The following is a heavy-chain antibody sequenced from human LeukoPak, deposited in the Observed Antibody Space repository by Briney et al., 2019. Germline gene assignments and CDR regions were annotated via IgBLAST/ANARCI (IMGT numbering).Heavy chain of an antibody. Sequence: ASVNVSCKSSGTTFIIYPISWVRQAPGKGLEWMGGVIPLFGRADYAQKFQGRVTITADESTNTAYMELSSLRSEDTAVYYCAPGSGSYSFDYWGQGTLVTVSS. D-gene: IGHD1-26*01. V-gene: IGHV1-69*13. CDR1: GTTFIIYP. CDR3: APGSGSYSFDY. J-gene: IGHJ4*02. CDR2: VIPLFGRA.